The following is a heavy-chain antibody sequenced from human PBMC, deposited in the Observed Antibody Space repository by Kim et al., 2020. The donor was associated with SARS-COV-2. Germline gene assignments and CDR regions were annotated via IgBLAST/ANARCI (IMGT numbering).Heavy chain of an antibody. CDR2: ISYDGSNK. D-gene: IGHD3-22*01. Sequence: GGSLRLSCAASGFTFSSYAMHWVRQAPGKGLEWVAVISYDGSNKYYADSVKGRFTISRNNSKNTLYLQMNSLKAEDTAVYYCVRDQYDSSGYYMDYGDYWGQRTLIAVTS. CDR1: GFTFSSYA. J-gene: IGHJ4*02. V-gene: IGHV3-30*04. CDR3: VRDQYDSSGYYMDYGDY.